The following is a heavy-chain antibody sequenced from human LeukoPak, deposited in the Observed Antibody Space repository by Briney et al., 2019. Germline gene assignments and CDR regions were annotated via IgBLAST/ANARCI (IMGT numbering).Heavy chain of an antibody. D-gene: IGHD3-22*01. CDR3: ATLSSGHNWFDP. Sequence: ASVKVSCKASGYTFTSYYIHWVRQAPGQGLEWMGIINSSGGSTSYAQKFQGRVTMTRDMSTSTVYMELSSLSSEDTAVYYCATLSSGHNWFDPWGQGTLATVSS. V-gene: IGHV1-46*01. CDR1: GYTFTSYY. CDR2: INSSGGST. J-gene: IGHJ5*02.